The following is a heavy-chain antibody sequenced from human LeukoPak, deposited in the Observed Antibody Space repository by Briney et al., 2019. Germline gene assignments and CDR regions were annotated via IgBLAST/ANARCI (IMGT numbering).Heavy chain of an antibody. Sequence: SETLSLTCAVYGGSFSGYYWSWIRQPPGKGLEWIGEINHSGSTNYNPSLKSRVTISVDTSKNQFSLKLSSVTAADTAVYYCASGHYDSSGYYPSAFDIWGQGTMVTVSS. CDR1: GGSFSGYY. D-gene: IGHD3-22*01. J-gene: IGHJ3*02. CDR3: ASGHYDSSGYYPSAFDI. V-gene: IGHV4-34*01. CDR2: INHSGST.